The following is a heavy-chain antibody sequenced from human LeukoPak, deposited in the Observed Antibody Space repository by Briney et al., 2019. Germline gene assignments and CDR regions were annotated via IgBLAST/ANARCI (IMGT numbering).Heavy chain of an antibody. J-gene: IGHJ5*02. CDR1: GYTFTSYA. CDR2: INAGNGNT. CDR3: ARDSVLLWFGEHNWFDP. D-gene: IGHD3-10*01. Sequence: ASVKVSCKASGYTFTSYAMHWVRQAPGQRLEWMGWINAGNGNTKYSQKFQGRVTITRDTSASTAYMEPSSLRSEDTAVYYCARDSVLLWFGEHNWFDPWGQGTLVTVSS. V-gene: IGHV1-3*01.